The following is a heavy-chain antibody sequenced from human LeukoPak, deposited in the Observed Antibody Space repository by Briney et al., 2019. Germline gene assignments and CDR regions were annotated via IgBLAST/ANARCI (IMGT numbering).Heavy chain of an antibody. Sequence: GESLKISCKGSGYSFTSYWIGWVRQMPGKGLEWMGIIYPGDSDTRYSPSFQGQVTISADKSISTAYLQWSSLKASDTAMYYCAISSYCGGDCYSHFDYWGQGTLVTVSS. D-gene: IGHD2-21*01. J-gene: IGHJ4*02. CDR2: IYPGDSDT. CDR1: GYSFTSYW. V-gene: IGHV5-51*01. CDR3: AISSYCGGDCYSHFDY.